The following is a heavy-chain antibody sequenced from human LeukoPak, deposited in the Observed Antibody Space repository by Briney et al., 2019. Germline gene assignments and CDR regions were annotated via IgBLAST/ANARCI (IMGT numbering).Heavy chain of an antibody. CDR3: AKSGGYGLIDY. CDR2: IYSSGST. D-gene: IGHD1-26*01. J-gene: IGHJ4*02. CDR1: GASISGSGYY. V-gene: IGHV4-39*01. Sequence: SETLSLTCTVSGASISGSGYYWGWIRQLPGKGLEWIGSIYSSGSTYYNASLQSRVTISIETSKNQISLRLNSVTAADTAMYYCAKSGGYGLIDYWGQGTLVTVSS.